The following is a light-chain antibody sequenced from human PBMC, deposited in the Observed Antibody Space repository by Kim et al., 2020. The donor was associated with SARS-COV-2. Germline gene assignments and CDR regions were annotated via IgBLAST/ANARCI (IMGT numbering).Light chain of an antibody. V-gene: IGKV1-33*01. J-gene: IGKJ4*01. CDR3: QQSHNLPLT. Sequence: DIQMTQSPSSLSASVGDRVTITCQASQDISIYLNWYQQKPGRAPDLLIYDASSLETGVPPRFSGSGSGTDFTFTITSLQPEDIATYYCQQSHNLPLTFGGGTKVEIK. CDR2: DAS. CDR1: QDISIY.